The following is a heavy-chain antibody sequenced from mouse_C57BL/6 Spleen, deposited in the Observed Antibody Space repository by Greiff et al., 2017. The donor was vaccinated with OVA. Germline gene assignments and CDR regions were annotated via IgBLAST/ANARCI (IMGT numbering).Heavy chain of an antibody. V-gene: IGHV1-18*01. CDR3: ARSYYKYDGWYFDV. CDR1: GYTFTDYN. Sequence: EVQLQQSGPELVKPGASVKIPCKASGYTFTDYNMDWVKQSHGKSLEWIGDINPNNGGTIYNQKFKGKATLTVDKSSSTAYSELRSLTSEDTAVYYCARSYYKYDGWYFDVWGTGTTVTVSS. CDR2: INPNNGGT. J-gene: IGHJ1*03. D-gene: IGHD2-14*01.